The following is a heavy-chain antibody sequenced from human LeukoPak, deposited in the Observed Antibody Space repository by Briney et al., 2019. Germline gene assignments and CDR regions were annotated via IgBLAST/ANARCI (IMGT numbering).Heavy chain of an antibody. V-gene: IGHV1-69*05. Sequence: PVKVSCKASGGTYSSYAISWVRQAPGQGLEWMGGIIPIFGTANYAQKFQGRVTITTDESTSTAYMELSSLRSEDTAVYYCARGLSGVQLERQPGYYYYYMDVWGKGTTVTVSS. CDR3: ARGLSGVQLERQPGYYYYYMDV. CDR1: GGTYSSYA. CDR2: IIPIFGTA. D-gene: IGHD1-1*01. J-gene: IGHJ6*03.